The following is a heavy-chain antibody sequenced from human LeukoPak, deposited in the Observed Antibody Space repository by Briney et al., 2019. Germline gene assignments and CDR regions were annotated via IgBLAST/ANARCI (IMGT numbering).Heavy chain of an antibody. V-gene: IGHV3-30*02. CDR3: ANDYYDSSGYSE. D-gene: IGHD3-22*01. CDR1: GFTFSSYG. CDR2: IRYDGSNK. J-gene: IGHJ4*02. Sequence: PGGSLRLSCAASGFTFSSYGMHWVRQAPGKGLEWVAFIRYDGSNKYYADSVKGRFTISRDNSKNTLYLQMNSLRAEDTAVYYCANDYYDSSGYSEWGQGTLVTVSS.